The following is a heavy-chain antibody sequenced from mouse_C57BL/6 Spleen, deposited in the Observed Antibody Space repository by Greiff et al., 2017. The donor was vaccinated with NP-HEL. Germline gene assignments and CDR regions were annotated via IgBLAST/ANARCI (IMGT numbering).Heavy chain of an antibody. J-gene: IGHJ2*01. D-gene: IGHD1-1*01. CDR3: ARQDYGSSLPYFDY. V-gene: IGHV14-2*01. CDR2: IDPEDGET. Sequence: VQLQQSGAELVKPGASVKLSCTPSGFNSKEYYKKWVKQRTEQGLEWIGRIDPEDGETKYAPKFQGKATITADTSSNTAYLQLSSLTSEDTAVYYCARQDYGSSLPYFDYWGQGTTLTVSS. CDR1: GFNSKEYY.